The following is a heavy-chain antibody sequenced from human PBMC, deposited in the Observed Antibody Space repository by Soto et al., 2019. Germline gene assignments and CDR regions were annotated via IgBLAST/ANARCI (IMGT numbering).Heavy chain of an antibody. CDR3: AREVLWFGALLHGMDV. V-gene: IGHV5-10-1*01. CDR2: IDPSDSYT. D-gene: IGHD3-10*01. CDR1: GYSFTSYW. Sequence: GESLKISCKGSGYSFTSYWISWVRQMPGKGLEWMGRIDPSDSYTNYSPSFQGHVTISADKSISTAYLQWSSLKASDTAMYYCAREVLWFGALLHGMDVWCPGTTVTVSS. J-gene: IGHJ6*02.